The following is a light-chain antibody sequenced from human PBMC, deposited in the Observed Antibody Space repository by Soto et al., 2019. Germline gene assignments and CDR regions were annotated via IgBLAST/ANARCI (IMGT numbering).Light chain of an antibody. Sequence: DIQMTQSPSTLSASVGDTVTITCRTSQTINNLLAWYQKKPGKAPGPLIFDASTVNPGVTSRFRGRGSVTAFTMTISDLQPDDFATYYCHHCDMYGRLTVGPGTTVDIK. CDR1: QTINNL. V-gene: IGKV1-5*01. J-gene: IGKJ3*01. CDR2: DAS. CDR3: HHCDMYGRLT.